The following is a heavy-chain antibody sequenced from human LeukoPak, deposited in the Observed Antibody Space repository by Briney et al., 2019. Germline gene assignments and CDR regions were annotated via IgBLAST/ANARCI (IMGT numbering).Heavy chain of an antibody. J-gene: IGHJ6*03. CDR1: GFTFSTNS. CDR3: AKDLTTVATPYYYYYMDV. Sequence: GSLRLSCAASGFTFSTNSMNWVRPAPGKGLEWVSSIGISSSHTFYADSVKGRFTISRDNAENSVYLQMNSLRAEDTAVYYCAKDLTTVATPYYYYYMDVWGKGTTVTVSS. V-gene: IGHV3-21*01. CDR2: IGISSSHT. D-gene: IGHD4-23*01.